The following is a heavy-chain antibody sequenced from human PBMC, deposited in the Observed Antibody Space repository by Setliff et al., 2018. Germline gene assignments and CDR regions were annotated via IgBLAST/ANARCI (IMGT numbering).Heavy chain of an antibody. CDR2: INPNSGGT. Sequence: ASVKVSCKASGGTFSSYGVSWVRQAPGQGLEWMGWINPNSGGTNYAQKFQGRLTITRDTSNSTDYMDLSRLTSDDTAVYYCAREVLSTVVAWDYWGQGTLVTVSS. D-gene: IGHD4-17*01. J-gene: IGHJ4*02. V-gene: IGHV1-2*02. CDR3: AREVLSTVVAWDY. CDR1: GGTFSSYG.